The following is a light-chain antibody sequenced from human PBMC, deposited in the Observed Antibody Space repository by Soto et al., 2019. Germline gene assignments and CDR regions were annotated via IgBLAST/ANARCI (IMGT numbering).Light chain of an antibody. CDR3: SSYAGTYIV. V-gene: IGLV2-8*01. CDR2: DVS. Sequence: QSVLTQPPSASGSPGQSVAISCTGTSSDVGGYDYVSWYQQLPGKAPKLMNYDVSKRPSGVHERFSGSKSGNTASLIVSGLQAEDEADYYCSSYAGTYIVFGTGTKVTVL. J-gene: IGLJ1*01. CDR1: SSDVGGYDY.